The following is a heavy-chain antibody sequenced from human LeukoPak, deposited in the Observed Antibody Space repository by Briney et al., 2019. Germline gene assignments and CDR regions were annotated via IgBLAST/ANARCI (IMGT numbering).Heavy chain of an antibody. CDR2: INTGNGNT. J-gene: IGHJ4*02. CDR3: AASPGGSRPYDVLTGYPRLDY. V-gene: IGHV1-3*04. D-gene: IGHD3-9*01. Sequence: ASVKVSCKASGYTFTDYAIHWVRQAPGQRLEWMGWINTGNGNTRYSQKFQDRFTIARDTSASTAYMELSSLRSEDTAVYYCAASPGGSRPYDVLTGYPRLDYWGQGTLVTVSS. CDR1: GYTFTDYA.